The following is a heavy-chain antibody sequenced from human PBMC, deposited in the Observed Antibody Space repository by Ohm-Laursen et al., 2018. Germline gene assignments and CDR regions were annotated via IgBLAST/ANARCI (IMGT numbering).Heavy chain of an antibody. CDR3: ARREGVNCSSTSCFDY. Sequence: SDTLSLTCAVYGGSFSGYYWSWIRQPPGKGLEWIGEINHSGSTNYNPSLKSRVTISVDTSKNQFSLKLSSVTAADTAVYYCARREGVNCSSTSCFDYWGQGTLVTVSS. J-gene: IGHJ4*02. CDR2: INHSGST. D-gene: IGHD2-2*01. V-gene: IGHV4-34*01. CDR1: GGSFSGYY.